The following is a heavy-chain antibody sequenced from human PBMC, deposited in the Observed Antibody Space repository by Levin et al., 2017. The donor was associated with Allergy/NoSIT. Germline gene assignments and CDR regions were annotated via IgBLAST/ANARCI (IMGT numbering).Heavy chain of an antibody. V-gene: IGHV3-23*01. CDR2: ISGSGGNA. CDR1: GFTFDSYA. Sequence: GESLKISCAASGFTFDSYAMTWVRQAPGKGLEWVSSISGSGGNAYYADSVKGRFTNSRDNSKNTLYLQMNSLTAEDTALYYCAKDSEYSSSWYREAVDYWGQGTLVTVSS. D-gene: IGHD6-13*01. CDR3: AKDSEYSSSWYREAVDY. J-gene: IGHJ4*02.